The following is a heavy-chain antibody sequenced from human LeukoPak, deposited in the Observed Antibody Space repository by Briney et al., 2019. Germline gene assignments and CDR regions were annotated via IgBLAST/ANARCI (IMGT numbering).Heavy chain of an antibody. Sequence: SETLSLTCTVSGGSISSYYWSWIRQPPGKGLEWIGYIYYSGSTNYNPSLKSRVTISVDTSKNQFSLKLSSVTAADTAVYYCARDRHGMDVWGQGTTVTV. CDR2: IYYSGST. V-gene: IGHV4-59*01. J-gene: IGHJ6*02. CDR3: ARDRHGMDV. CDR1: GGSISSYY.